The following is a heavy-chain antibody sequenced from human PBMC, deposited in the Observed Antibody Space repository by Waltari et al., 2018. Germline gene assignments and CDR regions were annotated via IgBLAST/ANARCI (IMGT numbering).Heavy chain of an antibody. J-gene: IGHJ4*02. CDR1: GFTFSSYS. CDR3: ARDLRATPLDY. V-gene: IGHV3-48*01. Sequence: EVQLVESGGGLVQPGGSLRLSCAASGFTFSSYSMNWVRQAPGMGLEWVSYISSSSSTIYYADSVKGRFTISRDNAKNSLYLQMNSLRAEDTAVYYCARDLRATPLDYWGQGTLVTVSS. D-gene: IGHD5-12*01. CDR2: ISSSSSTI.